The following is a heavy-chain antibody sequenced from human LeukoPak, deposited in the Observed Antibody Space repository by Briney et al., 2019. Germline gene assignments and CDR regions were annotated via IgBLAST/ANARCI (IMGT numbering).Heavy chain of an antibody. D-gene: IGHD6-13*01. CDR3: ARALCSGFVSSWYLPLRCYYYMDV. J-gene: IGHJ6*03. CDR2: ISYDGSNK. Sequence: GGSLRLSCAASGFTFSSYAMHWVRQAPGKGLEWVAVISYDGSNKYYADSVKGRFTISRDNSKNTLYLQMNSLRAEDTAVYYCARALCSGFVSSWYLPLRCYYYMDVWGKGTTVTVSS. CDR1: GFTFSSYA. V-gene: IGHV3-30-3*01.